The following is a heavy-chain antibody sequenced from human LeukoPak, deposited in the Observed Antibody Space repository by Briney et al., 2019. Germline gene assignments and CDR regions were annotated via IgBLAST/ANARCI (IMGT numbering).Heavy chain of an antibody. Sequence: SETLSLTCTVSGYSISSGYYWGWIRQPPGKGLEWIGSIYHSGSTYYNPSLKSRVTISVDTSKNQFSLKLSSVTAADTAVYYCARGSGTIIDYWGQGTLVTVSS. V-gene: IGHV4-38-2*02. J-gene: IGHJ4*02. CDR1: GYSISSGYY. D-gene: IGHD1/OR15-1a*01. CDR3: ARGSGTIIDY. CDR2: IYHSGST.